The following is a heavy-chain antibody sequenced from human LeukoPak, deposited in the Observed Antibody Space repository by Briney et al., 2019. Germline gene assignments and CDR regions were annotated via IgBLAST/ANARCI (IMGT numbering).Heavy chain of an antibody. CDR2: ISGSGGST. CDR3: AKDPYYYGSGSYFDY. CDR1: GFTFSSYA. J-gene: IGHJ4*02. V-gene: IGHV3-23*01. D-gene: IGHD3-10*01. Sequence: GGSLRLSCAASGFTFSSYAMSWVRQAPGKGLEWVSAISGSGGSTYYADSVKGRLTISRDNSKNTLYLQMNSLRAEDTAVYYCAKDPYYYGSGSYFDYWGQGTLVTVSS.